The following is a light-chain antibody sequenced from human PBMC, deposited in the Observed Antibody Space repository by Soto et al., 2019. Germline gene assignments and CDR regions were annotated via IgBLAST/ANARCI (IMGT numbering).Light chain of an antibody. Sequence: EIVLTQSPGTLSLSPVERATLSCMASQSVSSSYLAWYRQKPGQAPRLLIYDASNRATGIPARFSGSGSGTDFSLTISRLEPEDFAVYYCQQYERGFTFGPGTKVDNK. J-gene: IGKJ3*01. V-gene: IGKV3-20*01. CDR2: DAS. CDR3: QQYERGFT. CDR1: QSVSSSY.